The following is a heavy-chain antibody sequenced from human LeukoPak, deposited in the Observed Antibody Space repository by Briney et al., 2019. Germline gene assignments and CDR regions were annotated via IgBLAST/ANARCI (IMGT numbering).Heavy chain of an antibody. J-gene: IGHJ4*02. CDR2: IGGYGTTT. V-gene: IGHV3-23*01. CDR1: GFTLSSYS. D-gene: IGHD2-15*01. Sequence: GGSLRLSCAASGFTLSSYSMNWVRQAPGKGLEWVSAIGGYGTTTYYGDSVRGRFTISRDNSRNTMYLYMSSLRAEGTAVYFCAKIRLEESATGYWGQGTPVTVSS. CDR3: AKIRLEESATGY.